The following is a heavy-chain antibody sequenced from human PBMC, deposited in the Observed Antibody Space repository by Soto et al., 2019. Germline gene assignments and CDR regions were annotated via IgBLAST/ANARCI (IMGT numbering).Heavy chain of an antibody. V-gene: IGHV4-31*03. CDR3: ARGLYGDYDPYLDY. Sequence: SETLSLTCTVSGGSISSGGYYWSWIRQHPGKGLEWIGYINYSGSTNYNPSLKSRVTISVDTSKNQFSLKLSSVTAADTAVYYCARGLYGDYDPYLDYWGQGTLVTVSS. D-gene: IGHD4-17*01. J-gene: IGHJ4*02. CDR2: INYSGST. CDR1: GGSISSGGYY.